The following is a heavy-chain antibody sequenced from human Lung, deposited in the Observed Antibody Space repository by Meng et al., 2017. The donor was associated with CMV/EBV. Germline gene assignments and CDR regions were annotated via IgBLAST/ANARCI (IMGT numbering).Heavy chain of an antibody. CDR2: IYYRGST. J-gene: IGHJ4*01. CDR1: GGPISSSSYR. D-gene: IGHD3/OR15-3a*01. V-gene: IGHV4-39*07. Sequence: QLQLQESGPGLVTPSETLSLTCSVPGGPISSSSYRWCWIRQPPGKGLEWMGSIYYRGSTYHNPSLKSRLMISVDTSKNQFSLRLSSVTAADTAVYYCARSKGLFDYRGHGTLGTVS. CDR3: ARSKGLFDY.